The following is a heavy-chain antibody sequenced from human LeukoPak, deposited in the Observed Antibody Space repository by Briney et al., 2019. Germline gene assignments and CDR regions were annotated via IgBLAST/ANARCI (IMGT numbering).Heavy chain of an antibody. CDR3: ARALVEAAHFDY. V-gene: IGHV1-69*04. CDR2: IIPILGIA. CDR1: GGTSSSYA. J-gene: IGHJ4*02. Sequence: SVKVSCKASGGTSSSYAISWVRQAPGQGLEWMGRIIPILGIANYAQKFQGRVTITADKSTSTAYMELSSLRSEDTAVYYCARALVEAAHFDYWGQGTLVTASS.